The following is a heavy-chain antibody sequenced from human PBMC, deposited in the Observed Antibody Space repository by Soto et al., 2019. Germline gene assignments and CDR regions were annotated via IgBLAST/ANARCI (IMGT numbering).Heavy chain of an antibody. CDR2: IYYSGST. CDR3: ARLRVAGGVPAAFGNWFDP. Sequence: QVQLQESGPGLVKPSETLSLTCTVSGGSISSYYWSWIRQPPGKGLEWIGYIYYSGSTNYNPSLKSRVTISVDTSKNQFSLKLSSVTAADTAVYYCARLRVAGGVPAAFGNWFDPWGQGTLVTVSS. CDR1: GGSISSYY. V-gene: IGHV4-59*01. D-gene: IGHD2-2*01. J-gene: IGHJ5*02.